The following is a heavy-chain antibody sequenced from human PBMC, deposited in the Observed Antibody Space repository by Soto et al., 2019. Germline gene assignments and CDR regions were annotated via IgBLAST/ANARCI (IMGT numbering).Heavy chain of an antibody. D-gene: IGHD3-22*01. V-gene: IGHV3-23*01. CDR1: GFTFSSYA. J-gene: IGHJ4*02. CDR3: AKEAARDYSDSSGYYPLDY. CDR2: ISGSGGST. Sequence: GSLRLSCAASGFTFSSYAMSWVRQAPGKGLEWVSAISGSGGSTYYADSVEGRFTISRDNSKNTLYLQMNSLRAEDTAVYYCAKEAARDYSDSSGYYPLDYWGQGTLVTVSS.